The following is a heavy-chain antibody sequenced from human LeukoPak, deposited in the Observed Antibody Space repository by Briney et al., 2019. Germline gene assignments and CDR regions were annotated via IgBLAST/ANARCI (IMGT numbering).Heavy chain of an antibody. CDR2: INTNSGGT. J-gene: IGHJ3*01. Sequence: ASVKVSCKASGYTFTGYYMHWVRQAPGQGLEWMGCINTNSGGTNYAQKFQGRVTMTRDTSIGTAYMELSRLRSDDTAVYYCARDPALEGTEDYRDFGGVESVDAFDVWGQGTMVTVFS. CDR3: ARDPALEGTEDYRDFGGVESVDAFDV. D-gene: IGHD4-23*01. CDR1: GYTFTGYY. V-gene: IGHV1-2*02.